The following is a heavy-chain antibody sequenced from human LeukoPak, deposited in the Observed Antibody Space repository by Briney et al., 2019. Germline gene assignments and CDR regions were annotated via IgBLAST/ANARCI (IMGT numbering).Heavy chain of an antibody. V-gene: IGHV4-59*08. CDR2: IHNSGRT. Sequence: SETLSLTCTLSGASISTYYWSWIRQPPGKGLEWLAYIHNSGRTNYNPSLKSRVTISVDTSKNQFSLKLSSVTAADTAVYYCASTNRPDYYDSSGYPKYFQHWGQGTLVTVSS. D-gene: IGHD3-22*01. CDR3: ASTNRPDYYDSSGYPKYFQH. CDR1: GASISTYY. J-gene: IGHJ1*01.